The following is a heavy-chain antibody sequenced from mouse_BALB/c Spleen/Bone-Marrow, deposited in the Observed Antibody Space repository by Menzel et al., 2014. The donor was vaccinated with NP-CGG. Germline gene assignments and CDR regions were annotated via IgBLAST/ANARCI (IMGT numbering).Heavy chain of an antibody. CDR1: AYSFTDYN. V-gene: IGHV1S135*01. J-gene: IGHJ4*01. Sequence: VQLQQSGPELVKPGASVKVSCKASAYSFTDYNMYWVKQSHGKSLEWIGSIDPYNSVTSYNQKFKDKATLTDDKSSSTAFMHLNSLTSEDSAVYYRARSFGFGSSLFAMDYWGQGTSVTVSS. CDR2: IDPYNSVT. CDR3: ARSFGFGSSLFAMDY. D-gene: IGHD1-1*01.